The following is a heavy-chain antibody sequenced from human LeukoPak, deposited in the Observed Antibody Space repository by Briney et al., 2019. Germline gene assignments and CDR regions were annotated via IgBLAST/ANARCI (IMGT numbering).Heavy chain of an antibody. CDR3: AREGGHRDYMDV. CDR1: GVSISSYY. Sequence: SETLSLTCTASGVSISSYYWSWIRQPPGKGVEWIGYIYYSGSTNYNPSLKSRVTISVNTSKNQFSLKLSSVTAADTAVYYCAREGGHRDYMDVWGKGTTVTVSS. V-gene: IGHV4-59*01. CDR2: IYYSGST. D-gene: IGHD6-25*01. J-gene: IGHJ6*03.